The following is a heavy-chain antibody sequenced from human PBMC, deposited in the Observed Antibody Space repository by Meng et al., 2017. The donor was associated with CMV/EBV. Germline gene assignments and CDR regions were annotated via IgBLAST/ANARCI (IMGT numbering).Heavy chain of an antibody. Sequence: GESLKISCAASGFTFSSYAMHWVRQAPGKGLEWVAVISYDGSNKYYADSVKGRFTISRDNSKNTLYLQMNSLRAEDTAVYYCARDVSDIWQQLSYYYYGMDVWGQGTTVTV. V-gene: IGHV3-30-3*01. J-gene: IGHJ6*02. CDR3: ARDVSDIWQQLSYYYYGMDV. CDR1: GFTFSSYA. D-gene: IGHD6-13*01. CDR2: ISYDGSNK.